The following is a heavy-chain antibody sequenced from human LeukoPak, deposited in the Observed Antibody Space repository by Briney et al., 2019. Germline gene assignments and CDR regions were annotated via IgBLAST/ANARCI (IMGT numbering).Heavy chain of an antibody. CDR2: IYYSGST. Sequence: PSETLSLTCTVSGGSITSYYWSWIRQPPGKGLEWIGYIYYSGSTSYNPSLKSRVTISVDTSKNQFSLKLSSVTAADTAVYYCAREGIAAAGTEYYFYYYMDVWGKGTTVTISS. D-gene: IGHD6-13*01. CDR3: AREGIAAAGTEYYFYYYMDV. V-gene: IGHV4-59*12. J-gene: IGHJ6*03. CDR1: GGSITSYY.